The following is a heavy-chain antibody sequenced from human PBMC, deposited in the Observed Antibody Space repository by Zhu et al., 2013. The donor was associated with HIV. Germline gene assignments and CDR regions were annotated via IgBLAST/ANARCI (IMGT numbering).Heavy chain of an antibody. J-gene: IGHJ5*02. V-gene: IGHV1-69*06. CDR3: ARDYREYCSGGSCYSAFWRFDP. D-gene: IGHD2-15*01. Sequence: QVQLVQSGAEVKKPGSSVKVSCKASGGTFSSYAISWVRQAPGQGLEWMGGIIPIFGTANYAQKFQGRVTITADKSTSTAYMELSSLRSEDTAVYYCARDYREYCSGGSCYSAFWRFDPWGQGTLVTVSS. CDR2: IIPIFGTA. CDR1: GGTFSSYA.